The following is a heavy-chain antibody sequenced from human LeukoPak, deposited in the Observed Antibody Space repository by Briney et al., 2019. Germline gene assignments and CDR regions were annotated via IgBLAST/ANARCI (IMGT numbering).Heavy chain of an antibody. D-gene: IGHD3-22*01. V-gene: IGHV3-7*01. CDR3: ARARYYYDSSGYLAY. J-gene: IGHJ4*02. CDR1: GFTVSSYW. CDR2: IKKDGREK. Sequence: GGSLRLSCAASGFTVSSYWMRWIRQAPGKGLEWVANIKKDGREKYYVDSVKGRLTISRNNAKNSVYLQKNSLRAEDTAVYYCARARYYYDSSGYLAYWGQGTLVTVSS.